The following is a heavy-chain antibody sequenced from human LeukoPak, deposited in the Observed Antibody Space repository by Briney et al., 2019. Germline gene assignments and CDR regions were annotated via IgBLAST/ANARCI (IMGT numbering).Heavy chain of an antibody. CDR2: INPSIGST. J-gene: IGHJ4*02. D-gene: IGHD1-26*01. CDR3: ARDGGVVGLTSKKYFDY. V-gene: IGHV1-46*01. Sequence: GASVKVSCKASGYTFTSSYIHWVRQAPGQGLEWMGIINPSIGSTNYAQKFQGRVTMTRDPSTSTVYMELTSLRSEDTAIYYCARDGGVVGLTSKKYFDYWGQGTLVTVSS. CDR1: GYTFTSSY.